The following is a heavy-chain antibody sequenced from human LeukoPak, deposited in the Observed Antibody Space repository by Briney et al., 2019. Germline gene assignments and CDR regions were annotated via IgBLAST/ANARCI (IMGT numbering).Heavy chain of an antibody. CDR3: AKESSGYSTDHFDP. D-gene: IGHD3-3*01. CDR1: GFPFSSYA. V-gene: IGHV3-23*01. J-gene: IGHJ5*02. Sequence: GGSLRLSCAASGFPFSSYAMSWVRQAPGEGLEGVSAISGSGGSTYYADSVKGRFTISRDNSKTTLYLQMNSLRAEDTAVYYCAKESSGYSTDHFDPWGQGTLVTVSS. CDR2: ISGSGGST.